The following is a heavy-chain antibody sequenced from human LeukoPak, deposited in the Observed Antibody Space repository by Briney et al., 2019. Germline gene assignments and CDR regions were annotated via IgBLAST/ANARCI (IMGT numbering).Heavy chain of an antibody. CDR3: AKGLGFLPQFDY. Sequence: QTGGSLRLSCVLSGFTFNTEAMTWVRQAPGKGLEWVSTIDNSGRTTYYADSVKGRFTISRDNSKNTVYLQLNSLRAEDTALYFCAKGLGFLPQFDYWGQEPWSPSPQ. J-gene: IGHJ4*01. CDR2: IDNSGRTT. V-gene: IGHV3-23*01. D-gene: IGHD6-19*01. CDR1: GFTFNTEA.